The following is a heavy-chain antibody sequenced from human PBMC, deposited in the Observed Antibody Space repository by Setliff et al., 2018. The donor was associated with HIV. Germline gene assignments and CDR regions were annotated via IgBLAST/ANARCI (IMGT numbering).Heavy chain of an antibody. CDR1: GGTFSSYA. Sequence: SVKVSCKASGGTFSSYAISWVRQAPGQGLEWMGGIIPLFGTENYAQKFQGRVTITADESTSTAYMELSSLRSEDTAVYYCARAQPTNRIAAAGFDYWGQGTLVTISS. CDR3: ARAQPTNRIAAAGFDY. J-gene: IGHJ4*02. CDR2: IIPLFGTE. V-gene: IGHV1-69*13. D-gene: IGHD6-13*01.